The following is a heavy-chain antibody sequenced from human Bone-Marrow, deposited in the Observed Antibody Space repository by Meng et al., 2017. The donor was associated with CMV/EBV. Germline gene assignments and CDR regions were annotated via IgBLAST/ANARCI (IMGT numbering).Heavy chain of an antibody. D-gene: IGHD3-3*01. V-gene: IGHV3-7*01. CDR1: GFTFSSHW. J-gene: IGHJ6*02. CDR2: IKADGSEK. Sequence: GGSLRLSCAASGFTFSSHWMCWVRQAPGKGLEWVANIKADGSEKYYVDSVKGRFTISRDNAKNSLYLQMNSLRAEDTAVYYCASMSYDFWSGSYGMDVWGQGTTVTVSS. CDR3: ASMSYDFWSGSYGMDV.